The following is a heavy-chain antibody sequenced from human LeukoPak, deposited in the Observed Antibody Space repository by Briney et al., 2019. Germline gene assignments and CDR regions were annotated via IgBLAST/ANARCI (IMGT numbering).Heavy chain of an antibody. CDR2: IKSDGST. V-gene: IGHV3-74*01. D-gene: IGHD3-22*01. Sequence: GGSLRLSCAASGFTFSSYWMHWVRHAPGKGLVWVSRIKSDGSTRYADSVKGRFTVSRDNAKNTVSLQMNSLRAEDTGVYYCARAPSEIGGYYPEYFRHWDQGTLVIVSS. CDR1: GFTFSSYW. CDR3: ARAPSEIGGYYPEYFRH. J-gene: IGHJ1*01.